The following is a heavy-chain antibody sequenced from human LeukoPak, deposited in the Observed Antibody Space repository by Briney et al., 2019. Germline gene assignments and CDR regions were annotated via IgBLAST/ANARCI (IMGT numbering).Heavy chain of an antibody. CDR3: AKDLVVVPAANFDY. CDR2: ISGSGGST. V-gene: IGHV3-23*01. CDR1: GFAFSSYA. Sequence: GGSLRLSCAASGFAFSSYAMSWVRQAPGKGLEWVSAISGSGGSTYYAGSVKGRFTISRDNSKNTLYLQMNSLRAEDTAVYYCAKDLVVVPAANFDYWGQGTLVTVSS. J-gene: IGHJ4*02. D-gene: IGHD2-2*01.